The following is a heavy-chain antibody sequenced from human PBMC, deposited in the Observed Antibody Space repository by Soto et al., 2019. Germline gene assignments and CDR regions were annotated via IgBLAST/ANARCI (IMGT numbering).Heavy chain of an antibody. Sequence: EVQLVESGGGLVQPGGSLRLSCAASGFTFSRYWMTWARQAPGKGLEWVASMHLDGSEKRYVDSVEGRFTISRDNAKNSLFLQMNSLSPDDTAVYYCGRDAVRRFDYWGQGSLVTVSS. J-gene: IGHJ4*02. CDR3: GRDAVRRFDY. V-gene: IGHV3-7*01. CDR1: GFTFSRYW. CDR2: MHLDGSEK.